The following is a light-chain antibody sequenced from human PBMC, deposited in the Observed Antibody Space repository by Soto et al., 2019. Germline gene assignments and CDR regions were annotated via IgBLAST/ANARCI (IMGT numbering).Light chain of an antibody. CDR3: QHYDDWSPNVT. J-gene: IGKJ4*01. V-gene: IGKV3-15*01. Sequence: EIGLMQSPGTLSLSRGERATLSCRASQSVSNNYLAWYQQKPGQAPRLLIYGASNRATGIPDRFSGSGSGTEFTHTISILQWEDFAVYYCQHYDDWSPNVTFGGGTKVDIK. CDR2: GAS. CDR1: QSVSNN.